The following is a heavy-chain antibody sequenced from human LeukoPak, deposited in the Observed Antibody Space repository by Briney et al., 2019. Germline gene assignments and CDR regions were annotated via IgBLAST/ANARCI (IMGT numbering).Heavy chain of an antibody. CDR3: ARSSGTGTFSY. CDR1: GGSFSGYY. V-gene: IGHV4-34*01. J-gene: IGHJ4*02. CDR2: VYYGRSP. Sequence: SETLSLTCAVYGGSFSGYYWSWIRQPPGKGLEWIGSVYYGRSPYFNPSLESRATISVDTSKNHFSLKMSSVTAADTAVYYCARSSGTGTFSYWGQGTLVTVSS. D-gene: IGHD6-25*01.